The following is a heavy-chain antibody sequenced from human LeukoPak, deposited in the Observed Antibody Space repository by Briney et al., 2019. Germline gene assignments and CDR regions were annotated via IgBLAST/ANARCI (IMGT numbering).Heavy chain of an antibody. CDR3: ARYCGGDCYAGSLDY. CDR2: ISSSSSYI. D-gene: IGHD2-21*02. CDR1: GFTFSSYS. V-gene: IGHV3-21*01. Sequence: GGPLRLSCAASGFTFSSYSMNWVRQAPGKGLEWVSSISSSSSYINYADSVKGRFTISRDNAKNSLYLQMNSLRAEDTAVYYCARYCGGDCYAGSLDYWGQGTLVTVSS. J-gene: IGHJ4*02.